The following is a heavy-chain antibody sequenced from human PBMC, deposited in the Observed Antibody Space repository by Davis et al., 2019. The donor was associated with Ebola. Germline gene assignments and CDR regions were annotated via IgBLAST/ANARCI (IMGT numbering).Heavy chain of an antibody. V-gene: IGHV1-69*13. Sequence: AASVKVSCRASGGTFSSYAISWVRQAPGQGLEWMGGIIPIFGTANYAQKFQGRVTITADESTSTAYMELSSLRSEDTAVYYCASSMITFGGVIVQNFDYWGQGTLVTVSS. D-gene: IGHD3-16*02. CDR3: ASSMITFGGVIVQNFDY. CDR1: GGTFSSYA. J-gene: IGHJ4*02. CDR2: IIPIFGTA.